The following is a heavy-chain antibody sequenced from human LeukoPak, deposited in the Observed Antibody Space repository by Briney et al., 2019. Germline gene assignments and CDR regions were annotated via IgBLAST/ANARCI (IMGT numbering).Heavy chain of an antibody. CDR3: ARAQGALDY. V-gene: IGHV3-23*01. D-gene: IGHD1-26*01. Sequence: GGSLRLSCAASGFTITTYAVNWVRQAPGKGLEWVSGIGGGGTEYYADSVKGRFIISSDISRNLVHLQMNSLTVEDTAVYYCARAQGALDYWGEGTLVTISS. CDR1: GFTITTYA. CDR2: IGGGGTE. J-gene: IGHJ4*02.